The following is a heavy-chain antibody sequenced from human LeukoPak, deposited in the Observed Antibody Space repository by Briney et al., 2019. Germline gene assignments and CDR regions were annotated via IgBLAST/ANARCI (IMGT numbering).Heavy chain of an antibody. CDR2: IKSKGAGGTT. V-gene: IGHV3-15*01. CDR1: GSGFSFINAW. D-gene: IGHD6-13*01. J-gene: IGHJ4*02. Sequence: GGSLRLSCAASGSGFSFINAWMTWVRQAPGKGLEWVGRIKSKGAGGTTDYADPVKSRFTMSRDDSQSILYLQMNSLKVEDTAISYCSTDWYDYWGQGTLVTVSS. CDR3: STDWYDY.